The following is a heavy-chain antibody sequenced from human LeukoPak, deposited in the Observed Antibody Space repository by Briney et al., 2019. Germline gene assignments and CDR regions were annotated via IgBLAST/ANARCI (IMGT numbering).Heavy chain of an antibody. CDR2: ISYDGSNQ. CDR1: GFTFSSYS. V-gene: IGHV3-30*18. Sequence: QPGGSLRLSCAASGFTFSSYSMNWVRQAPGKGLEWVAVISYDGSNQYYADSVKGRFTISRDNSKNTLYLQMNSLRAEDTAVYYCAKDKGGGYGNDGFDIWGRGTMVTVSS. CDR3: AKDKGGGYGNDGFDI. J-gene: IGHJ3*02. D-gene: IGHD3-16*01.